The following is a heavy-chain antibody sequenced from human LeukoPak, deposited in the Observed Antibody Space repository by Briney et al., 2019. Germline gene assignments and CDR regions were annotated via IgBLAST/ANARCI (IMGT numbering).Heavy chain of an antibody. D-gene: IGHD3-3*01. CDR1: EFTFSSYE. Sequence: PGGSLRLSCAASEFTFSSYEMNWIRQPPGKGLEWIGSIHYSGSTYYNPSLNSRVTISVDTSKNQFSLKLSSVTAADTAVYYCARVAPYYDFWSGYYNDGLGLGFDYWGQGTLVTVSS. CDR2: IHYSGST. J-gene: IGHJ4*02. CDR3: ARVAPYYDFWSGYYNDGLGLGFDY. V-gene: IGHV4-39*01.